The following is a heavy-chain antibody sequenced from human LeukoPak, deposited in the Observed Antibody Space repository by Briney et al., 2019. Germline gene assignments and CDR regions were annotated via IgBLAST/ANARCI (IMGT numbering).Heavy chain of an antibody. V-gene: IGHV4-38-2*02. J-gene: IGHJ6*03. CDR2: IYHSGST. CDR1: GYSISSDYY. Sequence: PSETLSLTCTVSGYSISSDYYWGWVRQPPGKGLEWIASIYHSGSTHYSPSLKSRVTISRDTSKNQFSLKLSSVTAADTAVYYCARVAAGTLAYYYMDVWGKGTTVTVSS. CDR3: ARVAAGTLAYYYMDV. D-gene: IGHD6-13*01.